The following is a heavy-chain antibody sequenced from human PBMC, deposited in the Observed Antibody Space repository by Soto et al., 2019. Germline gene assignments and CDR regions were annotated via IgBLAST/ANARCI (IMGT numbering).Heavy chain of an antibody. CDR3: ARDLAAGDY. CDR2: INPTGGST. D-gene: IGHD6-25*01. J-gene: IGHJ4*02. CDR1: GYTFINYY. V-gene: IGHV1-46*01. Sequence: QVQLVQSGAEVKKPGASVNISCKASGYTFINYYIHWVRQAPGQGLEWMAIINPTGGSTNYAQRCQGRVTVTMDTSTTTVYIELSSLRFEDTAVYYCARDLAAGDYWGQGTLVTVSS.